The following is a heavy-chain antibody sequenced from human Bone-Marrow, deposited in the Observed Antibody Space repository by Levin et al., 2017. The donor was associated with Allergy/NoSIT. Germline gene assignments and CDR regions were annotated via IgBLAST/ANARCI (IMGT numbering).Heavy chain of an antibody. D-gene: IGHD6-13*01. CDR2: ISSSSSYI. CDR1: GFTFSSYS. CDR3: ARELHSREEWEDPYDY. V-gene: IGHV3-21*01. Sequence: GESLKISCAASGFTFSSYSMNWVRQAPGKGLEWVSSISSSSSYIYYADSVKGRFTISRDNAKNSLYLQMNSLRAEDTAVYYCARELHSREEWEDPYDYWGQGTLVTVSS. J-gene: IGHJ4*02.